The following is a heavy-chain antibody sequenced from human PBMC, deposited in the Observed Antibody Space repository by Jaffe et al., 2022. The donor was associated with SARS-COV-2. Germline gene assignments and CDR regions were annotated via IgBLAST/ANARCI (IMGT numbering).Heavy chain of an antibody. V-gene: IGHV5-51*01. J-gene: IGHJ4*02. Sequence: EVQLVQSGAEVRKPGESLRISCETSGYRFTDYWIGWVRQLPGKGLEWMAIIYPDNSEIRYSPSFRGQVTISADKSISTAYLQWGSLKASDTAVYYCVRRSPYDVGYYVDYWGQGTLVTVSS. CDR1: GYRFTDYW. CDR3: VRRSPYDVGYYVDY. CDR2: IYPDNSEI. D-gene: IGHD3-22*01.